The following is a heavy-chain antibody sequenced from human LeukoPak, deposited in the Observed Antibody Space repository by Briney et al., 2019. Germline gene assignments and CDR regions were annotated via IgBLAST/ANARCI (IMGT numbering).Heavy chain of an antibody. CDR3: AKGSGIAAVGYFDY. CDR1: GFTFGTYG. CDR2: ISYDGSNK. Sequence: GGSLRLSCAASGFTFGTYGVHWVRQAPGKGLEWVAVISYDGSNKYYADSVKGRFTISRDNSKNTLYLQMNSLRAEDTAVYYCAKGSGIAAVGYFDYWGQGTLVTVSS. J-gene: IGHJ4*02. V-gene: IGHV3-30*18. D-gene: IGHD6-13*01.